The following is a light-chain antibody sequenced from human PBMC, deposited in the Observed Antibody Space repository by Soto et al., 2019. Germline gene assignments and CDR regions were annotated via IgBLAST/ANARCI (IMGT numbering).Light chain of an antibody. CDR1: QSVSSN. V-gene: IGKV3-15*01. CDR2: GAS. Sequence: EIVMTQSPATLSVSPGERATLSCRASQSVSSNLAWYQQKPGQAPRLLIYGASTRATGIPARFSGRGSGTEFTLTISSRQSEDFAVYYCQQYNNWPRTFGQGTKVEIK. CDR3: QQYNNWPRT. J-gene: IGKJ1*01.